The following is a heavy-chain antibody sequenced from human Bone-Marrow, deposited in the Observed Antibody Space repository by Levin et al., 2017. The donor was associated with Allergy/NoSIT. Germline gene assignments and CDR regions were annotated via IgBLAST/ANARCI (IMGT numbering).Heavy chain of an antibody. CDR3: ARDPGSASHDWYFDL. J-gene: IGHJ2*01. D-gene: IGHD6-19*01. CDR2: IHVDGRGP. V-gene: IGHV3-74*01. CDR1: GFTFINSW. Sequence: QTGESLKISCAASGFTFINSWMHWVRQAPGKGLVWVSRIHVDGRGPTYADSVKGRFTISTDSAKITVYLQMNSLTAEDTAVYYCARDPGSASHDWYFDLWGRGTRVTVSS.